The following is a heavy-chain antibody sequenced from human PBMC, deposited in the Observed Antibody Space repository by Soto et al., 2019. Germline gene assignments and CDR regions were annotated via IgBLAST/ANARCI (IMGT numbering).Heavy chain of an antibody. D-gene: IGHD1-20*01. V-gene: IGHV3-23*01. CDR1: GFTFSSYA. Sequence: GGSLRVSCAASGFTFSSYAMSWVRQAPGKGLEWVSAISGSGGSTYYADSVKGRFTISRDNSKNTLYLQMNSLRAEDTAVYYCAKAPDQWYNWNKGGYWGQRTLVTVSS. CDR2: ISGSGGST. J-gene: IGHJ4*02. CDR3: AKAPDQWYNWNKGGY.